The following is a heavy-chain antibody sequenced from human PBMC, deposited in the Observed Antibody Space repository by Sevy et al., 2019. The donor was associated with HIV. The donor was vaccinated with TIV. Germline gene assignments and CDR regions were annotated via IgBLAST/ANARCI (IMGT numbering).Heavy chain of an antibody. J-gene: IGHJ4*01. CDR2: ISSSSDSSRTL. Sequence: GVSLRLSCVASGFTFSSYSMNWVRQAPGKGLEWVSYISSSSDSSRTLYYADSVKGRFSISRDNAKNSVHLQMTSLRVEDTAVYYCARPDLSGWYFDFWGLGTLVTVSS. CDR1: GFTFSSYS. D-gene: IGHD6-19*01. V-gene: IGHV3-48*01. CDR3: ARPDLSGWYFDF.